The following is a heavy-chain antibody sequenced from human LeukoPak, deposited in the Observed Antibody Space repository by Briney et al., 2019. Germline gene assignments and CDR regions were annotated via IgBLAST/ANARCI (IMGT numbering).Heavy chain of an antibody. Sequence: ASVKVSCKASGYTFTSYYMHWVRQAPGQGLEWMGIINPSGGSTSYAQKFQGRVTMTRDMSTSTVYMEMSSLRSEDTAVYYCARGGYCSSTSCYKRYNWFDPWGQGTLVTVSS. V-gene: IGHV1-46*01. CDR3: ARGGYCSSTSCYKRYNWFDP. D-gene: IGHD2-2*02. CDR1: GYTFTSYY. CDR2: INPSGGST. J-gene: IGHJ5*02.